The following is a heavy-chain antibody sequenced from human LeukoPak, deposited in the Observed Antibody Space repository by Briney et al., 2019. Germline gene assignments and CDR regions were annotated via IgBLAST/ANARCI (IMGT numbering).Heavy chain of an antibody. Sequence: PGGSLRLSCAASGFIFSNYGMNWVRQAPGKGLEWVAFIRYDGSNKYYADSVKGRFTISRDNSKNTLYLQMNSLRAEDTAVYYCAKVSSTSWYYFDYWGQGTLVTVSS. J-gene: IGHJ4*02. CDR2: IRYDGSNK. V-gene: IGHV3-30*02. CDR3: AKVSSTSWYYFDY. D-gene: IGHD2-2*01. CDR1: GFIFSNYG.